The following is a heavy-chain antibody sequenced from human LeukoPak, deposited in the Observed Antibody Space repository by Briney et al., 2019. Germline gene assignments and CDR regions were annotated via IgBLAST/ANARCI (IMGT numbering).Heavy chain of an antibody. Sequence: SQTLSLTCATSGDSFSSSRDAWNWIRQSPSRGLEWLGRTYYRSNDYAVSVKTRMTINVDTSKNQVSLQLSSVTPEDTAVYYCARGRNNAFDIWGQGTMVTVS. J-gene: IGHJ3*02. CDR1: GDSFSSSRDA. V-gene: IGHV6-1*01. D-gene: IGHD1/OR15-1a*01. CDR3: ARGRNNAFDI. CDR2: TYYRSN.